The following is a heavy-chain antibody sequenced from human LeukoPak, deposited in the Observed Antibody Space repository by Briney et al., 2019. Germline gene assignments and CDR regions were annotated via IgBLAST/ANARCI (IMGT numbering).Heavy chain of an antibody. D-gene: IGHD3-9*01. J-gene: IGHJ6*03. CDR1: GYTFTSYD. Sequence: SVKVSCKAYGYTFTSYDINWVRQATGQGLEWMVWMNPNSGKTGCAQKCQGRVNMNKNTSISTAYMELSSLRSEDMAVYYCARVPVLRYFDWLARYYYYYMDVWGKGTTVTISS. CDR2: MNPNSGKT. CDR3: ARVPVLRYFDWLARYYYYYMDV. V-gene: IGHV1-8*01.